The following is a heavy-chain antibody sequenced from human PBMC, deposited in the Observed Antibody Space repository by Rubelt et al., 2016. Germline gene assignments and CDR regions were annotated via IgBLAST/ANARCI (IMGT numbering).Heavy chain of an antibody. CDR1: GGSVSSGGYY. CDR3: ARERGLVVGNPGYMDV. V-gene: IGHV4-31*03. Sequence: QVQLQPWGAGLLKPSQTLSLTCTVSGGSVSSGGYYWSWIRQHPGKGLEWIGYIYDSVSTFYNPSLRNRVTMSIDTSKHQCSLKLGSVTAADTAVYVCARERGLVVGNPGYMDVWGKGTTVIVSS. CDR2: IYDSVST. D-gene: IGHD2-21*01. J-gene: IGHJ6*03.